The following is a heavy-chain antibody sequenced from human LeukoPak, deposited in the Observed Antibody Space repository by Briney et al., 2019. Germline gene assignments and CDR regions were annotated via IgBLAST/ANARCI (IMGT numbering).Heavy chain of an antibody. D-gene: IGHD1-20*01. Sequence: TGGSLRLSCAVSGFAFGSEAMSWVRQSPARGLEWVASVSPGGGTTYYADSVKGRFTISRDNSKNTLYLQMNSLRAEDTAVYYCAKVEAEYNWITSNAFDIWGQGTMVTVSS. CDR1: GFAFGSEA. J-gene: IGHJ3*02. CDR3: AKVEAEYNWITSNAFDI. V-gene: IGHV3-23*01. CDR2: VSPGGGTT.